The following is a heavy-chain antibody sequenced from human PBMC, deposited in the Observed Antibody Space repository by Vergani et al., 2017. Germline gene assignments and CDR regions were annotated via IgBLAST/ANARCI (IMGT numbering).Heavy chain of an antibody. CDR2: IYWNDDK. V-gene: IGHV2-5*01. J-gene: IGHJ4*02. Sequence: QITLKESGPTLVKPTQTHTLTCTFSGFSLSTTGVGVGWIRQPPGKALEWLALIYWNDDKRYSPSLRSRLTITKDTSKNQVVLTLTNLGPVDTGTYYCAHGRISMRGVIMVHPYYFDYWGQGTLVTVSS. CDR1: GFSLSTTGVG. D-gene: IGHD3-10*01. CDR3: AHGRISMRGVIMVHPYYFDY.